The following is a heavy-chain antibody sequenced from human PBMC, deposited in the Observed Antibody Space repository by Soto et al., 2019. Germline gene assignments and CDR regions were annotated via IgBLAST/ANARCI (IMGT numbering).Heavy chain of an antibody. CDR2: INPNSGVT. CDR3: ARESGGATATLDYYYFYMDV. Sequence: QVQLVQSGAEVKKPGASVTVSCRSSGDTFTDYYMHWVRQAPGQGLEWMGWINPNSGVTKYAQKFQGWVTMTRDTSIRTVYMQLTRLRSDDTAGYYCARESGGATATLDYYYFYMDVWGTGTTVTVSS. V-gene: IGHV1-2*04. J-gene: IGHJ6*03. CDR1: GDTFTDYY. D-gene: IGHD5-12*01.